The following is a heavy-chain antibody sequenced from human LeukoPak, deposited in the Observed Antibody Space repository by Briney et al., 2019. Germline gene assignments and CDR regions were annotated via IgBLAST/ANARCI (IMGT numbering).Heavy chain of an antibody. V-gene: IGHV3-43D*04. CDR2: ITWDGGTT. Sequence: GGSLRLSCAASGFTFDDYAMHWVRQPPGKGLEWISLITWDGGTTYYADSVRGRFTISRDNSKNSLFLRMNSLRPEDTALYYCARDRTAEAGNDYYMGVWGNGTTVIVSS. J-gene: IGHJ6*03. D-gene: IGHD6-13*01. CDR3: ARDRTAEAGNDYYMGV. CDR1: GFTFDDYA.